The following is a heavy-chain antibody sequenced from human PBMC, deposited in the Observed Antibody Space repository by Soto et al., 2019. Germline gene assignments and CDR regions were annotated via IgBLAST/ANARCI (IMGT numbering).Heavy chain of an antibody. Sequence: SETLSLTCAVSGGSISSGGYSWSWIRQPPGKGLEWIGYIYHSGSTYYNPSLKSRVTISVDRSKNQFSLKLSSVTAADTAVYFCAGEYGDYVNYWGQGTLVTVPS. CDR1: GGSISSGGYS. V-gene: IGHV4-30-2*01. J-gene: IGHJ4*02. CDR2: IYHSGST. CDR3: AGEYGDYVNY. D-gene: IGHD2-8*01.